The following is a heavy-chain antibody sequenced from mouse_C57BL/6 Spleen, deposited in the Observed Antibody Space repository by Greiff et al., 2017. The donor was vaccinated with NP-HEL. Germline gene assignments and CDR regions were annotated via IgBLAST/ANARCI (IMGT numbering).Heavy chain of an antibody. CDR2: INPSTGGT. J-gene: IGHJ3*01. Sequence: EVKLMESGPELVKPGASVKISCKASGYSFTGYYMNWVKQSPEKSLEWIGEINPSTGGTTYNQKFKAKATLTVDKSSSTAYMQLKSLTSEDSAVYYCAPIYYDYFAYWGQGTLVTVSA. V-gene: IGHV1-42*01. CDR3: APIYYDYFAY. CDR1: GYSFTGYY. D-gene: IGHD2-4*01.